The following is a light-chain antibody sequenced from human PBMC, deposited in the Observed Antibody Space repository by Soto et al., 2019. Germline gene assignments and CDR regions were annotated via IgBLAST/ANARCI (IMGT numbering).Light chain of an antibody. Sequence: QSALTQPASVSGSPGQSITISCTGTNSDVGGYNYVSWYQQHPNKAPKLMIYDVSSRPSGVSNRFSGSKSGNTASLTISGLQAEDEADYYCSSYTSSGTLVVFGGGTQLTVL. CDR1: NSDVGGYNY. J-gene: IGLJ2*01. V-gene: IGLV2-14*01. CDR3: SSYTSSGTLVV. CDR2: DVS.